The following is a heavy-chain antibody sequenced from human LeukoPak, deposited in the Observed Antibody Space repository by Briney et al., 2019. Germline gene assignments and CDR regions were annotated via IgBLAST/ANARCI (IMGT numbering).Heavy chain of an antibody. Sequence: SETLSLTCSVSGGSISSASFYGGWIRQPPGKRLEWIATIHYSGSIYYNPSFKSRVTLSVDTSKNQFSLKLSSVTAADTAVYYCARVVVPGYFDFWGQGTLVTVPS. CDR2: IHYSGSI. CDR1: GGSISSASFY. V-gene: IGHV4-39*07. CDR3: ARVVVPGYFDF. J-gene: IGHJ4*02.